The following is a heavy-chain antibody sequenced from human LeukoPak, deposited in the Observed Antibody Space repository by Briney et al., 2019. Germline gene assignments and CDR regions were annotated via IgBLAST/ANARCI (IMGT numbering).Heavy chain of an antibody. CDR2: ISSSSSYT. J-gene: IGHJ5*02. CDR1: GFTFSDYY. V-gene: IGHV3-11*06. Sequence: PGGSLRLSCAASGFTFSDYYMSRIRQAPGKGLEWVSYISSSSSYTNYADSVKGRFTISRDNAKNSLYLQMNSLRAEDTAVYYCARVNGPSNWFDPWGQGTLVTVSS. CDR3: ARVNGPSNWFDP.